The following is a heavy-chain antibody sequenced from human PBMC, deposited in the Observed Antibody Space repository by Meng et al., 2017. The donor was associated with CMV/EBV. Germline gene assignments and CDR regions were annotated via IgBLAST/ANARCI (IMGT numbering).Heavy chain of an antibody. Sequence: LGRVGGGGVESGRCLGTSCAVVGFMFCDYGKDWWRQDRAKEGVWLDLILNDSRDKFYKASVKGRFTISRDPCKNTLYLQMDSLRPEDTAVYYCVSDGYNSNWPFDYWGQGTLVTVSS. CDR3: VSDGYNSNWPFDY. CDR1: GFMFCDYG. D-gene: IGHD6-13*01. CDR2: ILNDSRDK. V-gene: IGHV3-30*04. J-gene: IGHJ4*02.